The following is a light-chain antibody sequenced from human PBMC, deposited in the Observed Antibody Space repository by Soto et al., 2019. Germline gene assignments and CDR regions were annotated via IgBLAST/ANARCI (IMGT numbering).Light chain of an antibody. Sequence: DIPMTQSPSSVSASVGDRVTITCRASQGISNCLAWYQQKPGKAPQLLIYSASTIQSGVPSRFSGSGSGTDFTLTISRLQPEDCATYYCHQCNSFPIPFGQGTRLEIK. CDR3: HQCNSFPIP. CDR1: QGISNC. V-gene: IGKV1-12*01. J-gene: IGKJ5*01. CDR2: SAS.